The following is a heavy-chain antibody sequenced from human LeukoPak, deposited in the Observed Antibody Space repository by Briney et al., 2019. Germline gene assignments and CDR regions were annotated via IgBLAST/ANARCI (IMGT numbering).Heavy chain of an antibody. V-gene: IGHV7-4-1*02. CDR2: INTNTGNP. Sequence: ASVKVSCKASGYTLTSYDINWVRQAPGQGLEWVGWINTNTGNPTYAQGFTGRFVFSLDTSVSTAYLQISSLKAEDTAVYYCASGGHGSSYPLGYWGQGTLVTVSS. D-gene: IGHD3-16*02. CDR3: ASGGHGSSYPLGY. CDR1: GYTLTSYD. J-gene: IGHJ4*02.